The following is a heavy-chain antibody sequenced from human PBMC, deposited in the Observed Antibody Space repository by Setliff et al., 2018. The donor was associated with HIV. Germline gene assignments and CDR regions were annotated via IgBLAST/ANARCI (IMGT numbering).Heavy chain of an antibody. D-gene: IGHD3-10*01. CDR2: IIPIFGAA. Sequence: SVKVSCKASGGTFSRYTISWVRQAPGQGLEWMGGIIPIFGAANYAQNFQGRVTITADESTSTAYMELSSLRSEDTAVYYCARLYYYGSGSYPWYFDYWGQGTLVTVS. CDR3: ARLYYYGSGSYPWYFDY. V-gene: IGHV1-69*13. J-gene: IGHJ4*02. CDR1: GGTFSRYT.